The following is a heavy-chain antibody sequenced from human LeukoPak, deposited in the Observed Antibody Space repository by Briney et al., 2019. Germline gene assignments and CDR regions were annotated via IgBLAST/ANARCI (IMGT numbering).Heavy chain of an antibody. CDR2: IYYSGGT. CDR3: ARKVGYSGYDY. CDR1: GGSISSYY. Sequence: SETLPLTCTVSGGSISSYYWSWIRQPPGKGLEWIGYIYYSGGTNYNPSLKSRVTISVDTSKNQFSLKLSSVTAADTAVYYCARKVGYSGYDYWGQGTLVTVSS. V-gene: IGHV4-59*01. J-gene: IGHJ4*02. D-gene: IGHD5-12*01.